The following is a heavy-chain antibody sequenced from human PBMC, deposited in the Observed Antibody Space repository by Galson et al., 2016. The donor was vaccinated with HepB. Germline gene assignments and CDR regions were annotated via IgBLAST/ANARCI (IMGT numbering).Heavy chain of an antibody. CDR3: AKVLERGRGDF. CDR2: ISGSGGGT. Sequence: SLRLSCAASGFTFSTYAMSWVRQAPGKGLEWLSVISGSGGGTKYADSVKGRFTISRGNSKNTLYLQMNSLRAEDTAIYYCAKVLERGRGDFWGQGTLVTVSS. D-gene: IGHD3-3*01. CDR1: GFTFSTYA. V-gene: IGHV3-23*01. J-gene: IGHJ4*02.